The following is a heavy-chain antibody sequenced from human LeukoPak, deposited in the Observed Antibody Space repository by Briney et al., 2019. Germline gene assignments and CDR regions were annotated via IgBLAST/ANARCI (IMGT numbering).Heavy chain of an antibody. V-gene: IGHV3-33*01. CDR2: IWYDGSNK. CDR3: AREFEGNYYYYMDV. Sequence: GGSLRLSCAASGFTFSGYGMHWVRQAPGKGLEWVAVIWYDGSNKYYADSVKGRFTISRDNSKNTLYLQMNSLRAEDTAVYYCAREFEGNYYYYMDVWGKGTTVTVSS. J-gene: IGHJ6*03. CDR1: GFTFSGYG.